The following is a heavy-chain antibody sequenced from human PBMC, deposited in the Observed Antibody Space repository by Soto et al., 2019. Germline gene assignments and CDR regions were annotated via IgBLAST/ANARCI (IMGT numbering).Heavy chain of an antibody. CDR3: ARAGHDSSGYYLRRVFDY. Sequence: SETLSLTCTVSGGSISSGGYYWSWIRQHPGKGLEWIGYIYYSGSTYYNTSLKSRVTISVDTSKNQFSLKLSSVTAADTAVYYCARAGHDSSGYYLRRVFDYWGQGTLVTVSS. J-gene: IGHJ4*02. CDR1: GGSISSGGYY. V-gene: IGHV4-31*03. D-gene: IGHD3-22*01. CDR2: IYYSGST.